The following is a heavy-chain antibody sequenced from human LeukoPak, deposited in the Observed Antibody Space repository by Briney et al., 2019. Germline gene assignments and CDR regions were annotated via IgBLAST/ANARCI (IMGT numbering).Heavy chain of an antibody. CDR3: ARDHRDGDMDY. CDR1: GGTFSSYA. J-gene: IGHJ4*02. V-gene: IGHV1-69*13. D-gene: IGHD4-17*01. Sequence: ASVKVSCKASGGTFSSYAISGVRQAPGQGLEWMGGIIPIFGTANYAQKFQGRVTITADESTSTAYMELSSLRSEDTAVYYCARDHRDGDMDYWGQGTLVTVSS. CDR2: IIPIFGTA.